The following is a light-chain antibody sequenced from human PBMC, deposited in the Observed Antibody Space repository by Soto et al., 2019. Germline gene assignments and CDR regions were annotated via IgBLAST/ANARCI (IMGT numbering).Light chain of an antibody. Sequence: DIQMTQFPSSVSASVGASVTTTCRASQGISFWLAWYQKKPGKAPRLLIYGASTLQSGVTSRFRGGAGGTDFTLTISSLQPEDSATYYCLQSNSYPFNFGQGTKLEIK. V-gene: IGKV1-12*01. CDR3: LQSNSYPFN. CDR1: QGISFW. J-gene: IGKJ2*01. CDR2: GAS.